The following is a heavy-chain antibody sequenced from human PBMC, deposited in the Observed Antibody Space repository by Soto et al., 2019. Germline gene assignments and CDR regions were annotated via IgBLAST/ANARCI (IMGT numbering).Heavy chain of an antibody. J-gene: IGHJ4*02. V-gene: IGHV3-23*01. CDR2: ISNSGGHT. D-gene: IGHD4-17*01. CDR3: AKGYHNYGGYSDY. CDR1: GFTFSNYA. Sequence: PGESLKISCAASGFTFSNYAMNWVRQAPGKGLEWVSTISNSGGHTYYADSVKGRFTISRDNSKSTLSLQMHSLRAEDAAIYYCAKGYHNYGGYSDYWGQGTLVTVSS.